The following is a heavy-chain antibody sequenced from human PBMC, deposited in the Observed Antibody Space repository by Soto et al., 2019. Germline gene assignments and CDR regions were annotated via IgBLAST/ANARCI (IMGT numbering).Heavy chain of an antibody. CDR1: GDSVSSNSAA. D-gene: IGHD6-13*01. CDR2: TYYRSKWYN. CDR3: AGGIAAAGHYYYYYGMDV. J-gene: IGHJ6*02. V-gene: IGHV6-1*01. Sequence: PSQTLSLTCAISGDSVSSNSAAWNWIRQSPSRGLEWLGRTYYRSKWYNDYAVSVKSRITINPDTSKNQFSLKLSSVTAADTAVYYCAGGIAAAGHYYYYYGMDVWGQGTTVTVSS.